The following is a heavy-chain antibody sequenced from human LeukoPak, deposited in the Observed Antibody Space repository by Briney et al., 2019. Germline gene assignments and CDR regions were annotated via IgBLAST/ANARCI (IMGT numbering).Heavy chain of an antibody. CDR1: GFTFSTYS. V-gene: IGHV3-21*01. Sequence: PGGSLRLSCAASGFTFSTYSMNWVRQAPGKGLEWVSFISSSSSYIHYADSVKGRFTISRANAKNSLYLQMYSLRAEDTAVYYCARGLRGDNSGVDYWGQGTLVTVSS. CDR3: ARGLRGDNSGVDY. CDR2: ISSSSSYI. J-gene: IGHJ4*02. D-gene: IGHD4-23*01.